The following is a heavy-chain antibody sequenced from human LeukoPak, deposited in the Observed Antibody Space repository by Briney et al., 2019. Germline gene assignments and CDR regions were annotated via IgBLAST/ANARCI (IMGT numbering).Heavy chain of an antibody. V-gene: IGHV3-48*01. CDR1: GFTFSSYS. J-gene: IGHJ4*02. D-gene: IGHD6-19*01. Sequence: GGSLRLSCAASGFTFSSYSMNWVRQAPGKGLEWVSYISTGSSIIYHADSVKGRFTISRDNAKNSLYLQMNSLRAEDTAVYYCARESSGWYFDYWGQGTLVTVSS. CDR3: ARESSGWYFDY. CDR2: ISTGSSII.